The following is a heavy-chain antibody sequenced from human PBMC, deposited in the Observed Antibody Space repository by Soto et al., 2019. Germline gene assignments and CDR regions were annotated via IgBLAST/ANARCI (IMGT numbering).Heavy chain of an antibody. CDR3: AKDRITMIVVAPFDY. D-gene: IGHD3-22*01. J-gene: IGHJ4*02. CDR2: ISYDGSNK. CDR1: GFTFSSYG. Sequence: QVQLVESGGGVVQPGRSLRLSCAASGFTFSSYGMHWVRQAPGKGLEWVAVISYDGSNKYYADSVKGRFTISRDNSNNTLYLQMNSLRAEDTAVYYCAKDRITMIVVAPFDYWGQGTLVTVSS. V-gene: IGHV3-30*18.